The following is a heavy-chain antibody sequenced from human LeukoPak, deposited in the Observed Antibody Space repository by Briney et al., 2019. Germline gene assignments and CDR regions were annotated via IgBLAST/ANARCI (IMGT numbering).Heavy chain of an antibody. J-gene: IGHJ4*02. CDR3: ARVSMTIARYFDY. CDR1: GFTVSSNY. V-gene: IGHV3-53*01. Sequence: GGSLRLSCAASGFTVSSNYMSWVRQAPGKGLEWVSVLYSGGSTYYADSVKGRFTISQDNSKNTLYLQMNSLRAEDTAVYYCARVSMTIARYFDYWGQGTLVTVSS. D-gene: IGHD3-10*01. CDR2: LYSGGST.